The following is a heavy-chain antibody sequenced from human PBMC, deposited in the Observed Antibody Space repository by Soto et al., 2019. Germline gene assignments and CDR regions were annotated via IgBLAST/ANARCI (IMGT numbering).Heavy chain of an antibody. CDR2: ISSSSSYI. J-gene: IGHJ4*02. CDR1: GFTFSSYS. Sequence: PGGSLRLSCAASGFTFSSYSMNWVRQAPGKGLEWVSSISSSSSYIYYADSVKGRFTISRDNAKNSLYLQMNSLRAEDTAVYYCARDPRKGIAAAGDYWGQGTLVTVSS. V-gene: IGHV3-21*01. CDR3: ARDPRKGIAAAGDY. D-gene: IGHD6-13*01.